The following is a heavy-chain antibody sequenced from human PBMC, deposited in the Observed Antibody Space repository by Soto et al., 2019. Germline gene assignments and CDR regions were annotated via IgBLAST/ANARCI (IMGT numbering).Heavy chain of an antibody. CDR1: GGTFSSYA. J-gene: IGHJ6*02. Sequence: GASVKVSCKTSGGTFSSYAISWVRQAPGQGLEWMGGIIPIFDTANYAQKFQGRVTITADESTSTAYMELSSLRSEDTAVYYCAGGGVRGVITRTRDYYGMDVWGQGTTVTVSS. CDR2: IIPIFDTA. V-gene: IGHV1-69*13. CDR3: AGGGVRGVITRTRDYYGMDV. D-gene: IGHD3-10*01.